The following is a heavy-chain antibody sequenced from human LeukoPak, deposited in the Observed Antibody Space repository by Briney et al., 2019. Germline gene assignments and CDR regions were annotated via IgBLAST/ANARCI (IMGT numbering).Heavy chain of an antibody. CDR2: IYYSGST. CDR1: GGSISSGGYY. Sequence: SETLSLTCTVSGGSISSGGYYWSWIRQHPGKGLEWIGYIYYSGSTNYNPSLKSRVTISVDTSKNQFSLKLSSVTAADTAVYYCARHASRGYCGGDCYYYFDYWGQGTLVTVSS. CDR3: ARHASRGYCGGDCYYYFDY. V-gene: IGHV4-61*08. J-gene: IGHJ4*02. D-gene: IGHD2-21*02.